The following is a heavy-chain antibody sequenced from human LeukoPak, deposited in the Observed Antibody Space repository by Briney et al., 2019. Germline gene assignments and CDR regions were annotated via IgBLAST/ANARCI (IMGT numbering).Heavy chain of an antibody. D-gene: IGHD2-21*01. CDR1: GFTFSSYS. Sequence: GGSLRLSCAASGFTFSSYSMNWVRQAPGKGLEWVSSISSSSSYIYYADSVKGRFTISRDNAKNSLYLQMNSLRAEDTAVYYCARLNNSAPAFDIWGQGTMVTVSS. CDR3: ARLNNSAPAFDI. CDR2: ISSSSSYI. V-gene: IGHV3-21*01. J-gene: IGHJ3*02.